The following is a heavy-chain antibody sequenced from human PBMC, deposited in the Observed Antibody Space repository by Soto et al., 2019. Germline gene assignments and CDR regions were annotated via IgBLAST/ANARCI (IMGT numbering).Heavy chain of an antibody. J-gene: IGHJ4*02. V-gene: IGHV1-18*01. D-gene: IGHD6-19*01. CDR3: ARAWLVAGVDY. CDR2: INTYNGNT. Sequence: QVQLVQSGAEVKKPGASVKVSCKSSGYTFTNYGITWVRQAPGQGLEWMGWINTYNGNTNYAQKLQGRVSLTTDTSTSTDYMELRSLRSDDTAVYYCARAWLVAGVDYWGQGALVTVSS. CDR1: GYTFTNYG.